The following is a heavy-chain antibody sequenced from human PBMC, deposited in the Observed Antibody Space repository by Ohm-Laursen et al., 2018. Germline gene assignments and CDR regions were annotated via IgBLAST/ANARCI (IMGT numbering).Heavy chain of an antibody. CDR2: ISWNSGSI. Sequence: SLRLSCAASGFTFDDYAMHWVRQAPGKGLEWVSSISWNSGSIGYADSVKGRFTISRDTSKNTLYLQMNSLRVEDTAVYYCARDARDALRLLEIDYWGQGTLVTVSS. CDR1: GFTFDDYA. D-gene: IGHD3-3*01. CDR3: ARDARDALRLLEIDY. V-gene: IGHV3-9*01. J-gene: IGHJ4*02.